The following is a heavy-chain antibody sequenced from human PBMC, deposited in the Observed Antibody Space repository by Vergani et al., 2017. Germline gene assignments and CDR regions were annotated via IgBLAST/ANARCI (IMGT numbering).Heavy chain of an antibody. J-gene: IGHJ3*02. D-gene: IGHD3-10*01. CDR1: GGTFSSYA. Sequence: QVQLVQSGAEVKKPGSSVKVSCKASGGTFSSYAISWVRQAPGQGLEWMGGIIPIFGTANYAQKFQGRVTITADESTSTAYMELSSLRSDDTAVYYCARERRGGSPPSGIMAFDIWGQGTMVTVSS. CDR2: IIPIFGTA. V-gene: IGHV1-69*01. CDR3: ARERRGGSPPSGIMAFDI.